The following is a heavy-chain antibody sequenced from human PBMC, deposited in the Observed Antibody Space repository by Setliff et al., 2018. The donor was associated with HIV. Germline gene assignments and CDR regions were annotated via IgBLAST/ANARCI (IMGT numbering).Heavy chain of an antibody. D-gene: IGHD2-15*01. CDR2: IYHSGST. CDR3: ARGYCSGGSCYGTNWFDP. Sequence: SETLSLTCTVSGYSISSGYYWGWIRQPPGKGLEWIGSIYHSGSTYYNPSLKSRVTISVDTSKNQFSLKLSSVTAADTAVYYCARGYCSGGSCYGTNWFDPWGQGTLVTAPQ. J-gene: IGHJ5*02. CDR1: GYSISSGYY. V-gene: IGHV4-38-2*02.